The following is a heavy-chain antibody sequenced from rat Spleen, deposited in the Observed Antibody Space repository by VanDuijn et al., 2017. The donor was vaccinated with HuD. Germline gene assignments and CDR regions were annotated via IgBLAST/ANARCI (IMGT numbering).Heavy chain of an antibody. CDR2: ISYSGST. D-gene: IGHD1-6*01. J-gene: IGHJ4*01. CDR3: ARRGILRNYYVMDA. Sequence: EVQLQESGPGLVKPSQSLSLTCSVTGYSITSSYRWNWIRKFPGNKLEWMGYISYSGSTSYNPSLKSRISITRDTSKNQFFLQLNSVTTEDTATYYCARRGILRNYYVMDAWGQGASVTVSS. CDR1: GYSITSSY. V-gene: IGHV3-1*01.